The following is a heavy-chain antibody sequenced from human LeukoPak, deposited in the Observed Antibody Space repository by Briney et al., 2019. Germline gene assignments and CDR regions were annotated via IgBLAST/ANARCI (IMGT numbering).Heavy chain of an antibody. CDR1: GFTFSSYA. D-gene: IGHD2-21*02. Sequence: HPGGSLRLSCAASGFTFSSYAMSWVRQAPGKGLEWVSAISGSGGSTYYADSVKGRFTISRDNSKNTLYLQMNSLRAEDTAVYYCAKDVLGGDRYSRFGHLPGGQGTLVTVSS. CDR2: ISGSGGST. J-gene: IGHJ4*02. CDR3: AKDVLGGDRYSRFGHLP. V-gene: IGHV3-23*01.